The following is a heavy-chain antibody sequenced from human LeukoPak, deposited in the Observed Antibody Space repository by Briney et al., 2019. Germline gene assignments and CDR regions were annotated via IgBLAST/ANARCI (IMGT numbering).Heavy chain of an antibody. Sequence: GGSLRLSCAASGFTFSTYNMNWVRQAPGKGLEWVSHITSSSTNIYYADSVKGRFTISRGNAKNALSLQMNSLRDEDTAVYYCATSGNYYLKYWGQGTLVTVSS. J-gene: IGHJ4*02. V-gene: IGHV3-48*02. D-gene: IGHD1-26*01. CDR1: GFTFSTYN. CDR3: ATSGNYYLKY. CDR2: ITSSSTNI.